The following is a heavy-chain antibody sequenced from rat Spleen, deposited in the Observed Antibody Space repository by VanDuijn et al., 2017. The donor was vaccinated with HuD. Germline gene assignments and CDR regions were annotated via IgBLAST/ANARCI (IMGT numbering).Heavy chain of an antibody. V-gene: IGHV5-22*01. CDR3: ARKNYVGFVMDA. CDR1: GFTFSDNY. D-gene: IGHD1-11*01. Sequence: EVQLVESGGGLVQPGRSMKLSCAASGFTFSDNYMAWVRQAPKKGLEWVASVSYEGSTTYYGDSVKGRFTISRDNAENTLYLQMNSLRSEDTATYYCARKNYVGFVMDAWGQGASVTVSS. J-gene: IGHJ4*01. CDR2: VSYEGSTT.